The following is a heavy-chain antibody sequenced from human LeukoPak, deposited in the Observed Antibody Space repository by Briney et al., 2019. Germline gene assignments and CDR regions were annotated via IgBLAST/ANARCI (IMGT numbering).Heavy chain of an antibody. J-gene: IGHJ4*02. D-gene: IGHD3-22*01. V-gene: IGHV4-4*07. CDR3: ARDRGAQHYYQSFGYYYFDY. CDR2: MYSSGST. Sequence: SETLSLTCPVSGGSIGSYYWSWIRQPAGKGLEWIGRMYSSGSTNYNPSLKSRVIMSVDTSKNQFSLKLSSVTAADTAIYYCARDRGAQHYYQSFGYYYFDYWGQGTLVTVSS. CDR1: GGSIGSYY.